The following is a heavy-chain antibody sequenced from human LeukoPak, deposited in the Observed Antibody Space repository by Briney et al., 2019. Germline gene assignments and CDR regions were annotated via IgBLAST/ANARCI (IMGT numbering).Heavy chain of an antibody. CDR2: IYYSGST. J-gene: IGHJ5*02. CDR3: AREEQWMNWFDP. D-gene: IGHD6-19*01. V-gene: IGHV4-59*12. Sequence: SETLSLTCTVSGGSISSYYWSWIRQPPGKGLEWIGYIYYSGSTNYNPSLKSRVTISVDTSKDQFSLKLSSVTAADTAVYYCAREEQWMNWFDPWGQGTLVTVSS. CDR1: GGSISSYY.